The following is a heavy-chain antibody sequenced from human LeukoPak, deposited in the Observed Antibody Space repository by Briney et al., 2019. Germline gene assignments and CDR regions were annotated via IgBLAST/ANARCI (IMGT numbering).Heavy chain of an antibody. CDR1: GFTVSSNY. J-gene: IGHJ3*02. V-gene: IGHV3-66*01. Sequence: GGSLRLSCAASGFTVSSNYMSWVRQAPGKGLEWVSVIYSGGSTYYADSVKGRFAISRDNSKNTLYLQMNSLRAEDTAVYYCARGYYDSSPHAFDIWGQGTMVTVSS. CDR2: IYSGGST. D-gene: IGHD3-22*01. CDR3: ARGYYDSSPHAFDI.